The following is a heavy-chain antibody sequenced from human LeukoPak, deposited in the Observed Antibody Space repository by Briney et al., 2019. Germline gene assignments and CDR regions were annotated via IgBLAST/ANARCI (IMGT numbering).Heavy chain of an antibody. CDR3: ARGGPPPYYYYYGMDV. Sequence: GASVKVSCKASGYTFNTYGISWVRQAPGQGLEWMGWINPNSGGTNYAQKFQGRVTMTRDTSISTAYMELSRLRSDDTAVYYCARGGPPPYYYYYGMDVWGQGTTVTVSS. CDR2: INPNSGGT. CDR1: GYTFNTYG. J-gene: IGHJ6*02. V-gene: IGHV1-2*02.